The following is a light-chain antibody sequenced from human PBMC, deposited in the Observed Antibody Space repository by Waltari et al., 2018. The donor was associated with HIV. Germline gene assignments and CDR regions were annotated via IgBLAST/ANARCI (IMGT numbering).Light chain of an antibody. CDR3: QAWDSSTVV. V-gene: IGLV3-1*01. CDR1: KLGDKY. Sequence: SYELTQPPSVSVSPGQTASITCSGDKLGDKYACWYQQKPGQSPVLGIDQETKRPSGIPERFSGSNAGNTATLTISGTQAMDEADYFCQAWDSSTVVFGGGTKLTVL. CDR2: QET. J-gene: IGLJ2*01.